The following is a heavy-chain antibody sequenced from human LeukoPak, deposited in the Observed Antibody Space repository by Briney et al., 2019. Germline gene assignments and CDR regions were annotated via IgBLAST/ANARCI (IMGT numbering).Heavy chain of an antibody. Sequence: GGSLRLSCAASGFTFSSYGMHWVRQAPGKGLEWVAVIWYDGSNKYYADSVKGRFTISRDNSKNTLYLQMNSLRAEDTAVYYCARGASSSWWTQRTYYYYYGMDVWGQGTTVTVSS. D-gene: IGHD6-13*01. CDR3: ARGASSSWWTQRTYYYYYGMDV. CDR2: IWYDGSNK. CDR1: GFTFSSYG. V-gene: IGHV3-33*01. J-gene: IGHJ6*02.